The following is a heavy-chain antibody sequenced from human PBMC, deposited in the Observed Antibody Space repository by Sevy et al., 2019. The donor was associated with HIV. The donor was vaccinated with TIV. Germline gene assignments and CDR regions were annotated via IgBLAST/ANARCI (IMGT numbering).Heavy chain of an antibody. J-gene: IGHJ4*02. CDR2: IKQDGSEK. CDR3: ARLSAVVAAAYYFDY. D-gene: IGHD2-15*01. V-gene: IGHV3-7*01. CDR1: GFTFSSYW. Sequence: GGSLRLSCAASGFTFSSYWMSWVRQAPGKGLEWVANIKQDGSEKYYVYSVKGRFTISRDNAKNSLYLQMNSLRAEDTAVYYCARLSAVVAAAYYFDYWGQGTLVTVSS.